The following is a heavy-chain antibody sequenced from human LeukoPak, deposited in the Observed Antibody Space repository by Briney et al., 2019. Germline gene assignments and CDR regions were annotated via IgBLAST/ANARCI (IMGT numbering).Heavy chain of an antibody. D-gene: IGHD3-22*01. J-gene: IGHJ4*02. CDR2: VRYSGTT. V-gene: IGHV4-39*01. Sequence: SETLSLTCTVSGGSLSSTSDYWGWIRQPPGKGLEWIGSVRYSGTTYYSPSLKSRLTVSVDTSKNQFSLKLSSVTAADTAVYFCARHYYDSSGYRRDYYFDYWGQGTLVTVSS. CDR3: ARHYYDSSGYRRDYYFDY. CDR1: GGSLSSTSDY.